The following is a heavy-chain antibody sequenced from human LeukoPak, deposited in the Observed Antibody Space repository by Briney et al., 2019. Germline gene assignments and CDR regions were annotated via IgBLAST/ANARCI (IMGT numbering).Heavy chain of an antibody. CDR3: VSFYETY. CDR1: GNYW. J-gene: IGHJ4*02. Sequence: GGSLRLSCAASGNYWMHWVRQAPGKGLVWVSHINGDGSWTTYADSVKGRFTISKDNAKNTVYLQINNLRAEDTAVYYCVSFYETYWGRGTLVTVSS. V-gene: IGHV3-74*01. D-gene: IGHD2-2*01. CDR2: INGDGSWT.